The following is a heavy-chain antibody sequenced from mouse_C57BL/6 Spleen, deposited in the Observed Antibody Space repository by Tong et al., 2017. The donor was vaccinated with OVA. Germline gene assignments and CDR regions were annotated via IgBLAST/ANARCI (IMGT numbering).Heavy chain of an antibody. Sequence: VQLQESGAELVKPGASVKLSCKASGYTFTEYTIHWVKQRSGQGLEWIGWFYPGSGSIKYNEKFKDKATLTADKSSSTAYMQLSSLTSEDSAVYFCAEPPSYDVYYIFAYWGQGTLVTVSA. CDR2: FYPGSGSI. D-gene: IGHD2-3*01. CDR1: GYTFTEYT. CDR3: AEPPSYDVYYIFAY. J-gene: IGHJ3*01. V-gene: IGHV1-62-2*01.